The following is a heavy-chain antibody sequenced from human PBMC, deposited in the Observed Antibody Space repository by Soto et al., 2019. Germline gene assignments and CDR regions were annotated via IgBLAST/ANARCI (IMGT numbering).Heavy chain of an antibody. D-gene: IGHD6-13*01. Sequence: QVQLVESGGGVVQPGRSLRLSCAASGFTFSSYGMHWVRQAPGKGLEWVAVIWYDGSNKYYADSVKGRFTISRDNSKNTLYLQMNSLRAEDTAVYYCARDWSVQLLVLQYGMDVWGQGTTVTVSS. CDR1: GFTFSSYG. CDR3: ARDWSVQLLVLQYGMDV. J-gene: IGHJ6*02. V-gene: IGHV3-33*01. CDR2: IWYDGSNK.